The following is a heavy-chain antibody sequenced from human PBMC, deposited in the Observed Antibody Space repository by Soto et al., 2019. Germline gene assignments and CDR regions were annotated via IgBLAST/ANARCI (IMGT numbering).Heavy chain of an antibody. V-gene: IGHV1-69*13. D-gene: IGHD3-22*01. J-gene: IGHJ4*02. CDR1: GGTFSSYA. CDR2: IIPIFGTA. CDR3: ASLQDYYDSSGYYYENFDY. Sequence: SVKVSCKASGGTFSSYAISWVRQAPGQGLEWMGGIIPIFGTANYAQKFQGRVTITADESTSTAYMELSSLRSEDTAVYYCASLQDYYDSSGYYYENFDYWGQGTLVTVSS.